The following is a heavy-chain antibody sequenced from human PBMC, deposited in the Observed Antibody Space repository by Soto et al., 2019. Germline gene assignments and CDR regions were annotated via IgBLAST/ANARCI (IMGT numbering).Heavy chain of an antibody. J-gene: IGHJ4*02. CDR1: GYTFTGYY. V-gene: IGHV1-2*02. Sequence: ASVQVSCKASGYTFTGYYMHWVRQAPAQGLAWMGWINPNSGGTNYAQKFQDRVTMTRDPSISTAYMELSRLRSDDTAVNYCARASWIRDVWYWGQGNLVTVSS. CDR3: ARASWIRDVWY. D-gene: IGHD5-18*01. CDR2: INPNSGGT.